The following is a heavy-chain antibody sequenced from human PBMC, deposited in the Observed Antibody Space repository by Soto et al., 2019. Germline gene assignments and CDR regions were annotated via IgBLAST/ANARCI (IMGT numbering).Heavy chain of an antibody. CDR1: GDSVSSGDYY. Sequence: PSETLSLTCSVSGDSVSSGDYYWSWIRQPPGKGLEWIGHVYFSGSTNYIPSLKSRLTMSVDTAKNQFSLKLNSVTAADTAVYYCARGAPSELITVTTNYFDYWGQGTLVTVSS. D-gene: IGHD4-17*01. CDR2: VYFSGST. J-gene: IGHJ4*02. V-gene: IGHV4-61*08. CDR3: ARGAPSELITVTTNYFDY.